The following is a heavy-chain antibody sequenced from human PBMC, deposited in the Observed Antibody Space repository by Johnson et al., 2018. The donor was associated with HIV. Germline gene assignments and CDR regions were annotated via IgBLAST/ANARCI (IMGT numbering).Heavy chain of an antibody. Sequence: QVQLVESGGGLVKPGGSLRLSCAASGFTFSDYYMSWIRQAPGKGLEWVSYISSSGNTMYYADSVKGRFTISRDNAKSSLYLQMNILRAEDTAVYYCAKADHSSGWYLAFDIWGQGTMVTVSS. V-gene: IGHV3-11*01. J-gene: IGHJ3*02. D-gene: IGHD6-19*01. CDR3: AKADHSSGWYLAFDI. CDR1: GFTFSDYY. CDR2: ISSSGNTM.